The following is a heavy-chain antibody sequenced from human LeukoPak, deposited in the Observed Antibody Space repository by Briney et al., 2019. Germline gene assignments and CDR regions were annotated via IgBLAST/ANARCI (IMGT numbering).Heavy chain of an antibody. Sequence: ASVKVSCKASGYTFTGYYMHWVRQAPGQGLEWMGWINPNSGGTNYAQKFQGWVTMTTDTSTSTAYMELRSLRSDDTAVYYCARDWGDYCGGDCYPDYWGQGTLVTVSS. CDR1: GYTFTGYY. CDR3: ARDWGDYCGGDCYPDY. J-gene: IGHJ4*02. D-gene: IGHD2-21*02. V-gene: IGHV1-2*04. CDR2: INPNSGGT.